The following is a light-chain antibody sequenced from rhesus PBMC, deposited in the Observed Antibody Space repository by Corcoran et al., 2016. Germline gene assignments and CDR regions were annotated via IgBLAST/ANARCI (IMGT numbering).Light chain of an antibody. V-gene: IGKV4-1*01. J-gene: IGKJ2*01. CDR3: QQYYSPPYT. Sequence: DIVMTQSPDSLAVSLGERVIINCKSSQSLLYTSNNKNYLAWYQQKPGQAPKLLLYWASTRESGVPNRFSGRGSWTDFTLTISGLQAEDVAVYYCQQYYSPPYTFGQGAKVEI. CDR2: WAS. CDR1: QSLLYTSNNKNY.